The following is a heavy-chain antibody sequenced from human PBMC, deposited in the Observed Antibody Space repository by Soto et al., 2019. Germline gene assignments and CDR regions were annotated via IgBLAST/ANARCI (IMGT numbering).Heavy chain of an antibody. CDR2: ISYDGNNK. Sequence: QVQLVESGGGVVQPGRSLRLSCEVSGLTFIYYGMHWVRQAPGKGLEWVAVISYDGNNKYYSDSVKGRFTISRDNSKNSLYLQMNSLRPAHTAVSYCANADTQNYIAWGGYRGQGTLLTVSS. V-gene: IGHV3-30*18. CDR1: GLTFIYYG. D-gene: IGHD1-7*01. CDR3: ANADTQNYIAWGGY. J-gene: IGHJ4*02.